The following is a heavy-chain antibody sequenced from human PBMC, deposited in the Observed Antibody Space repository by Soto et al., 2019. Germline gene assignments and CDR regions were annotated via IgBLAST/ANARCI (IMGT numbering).Heavy chain of an antibody. CDR2: IYYSGST. Sequence: QVPLQESGPGLVKPSQTLSLTCTVSGGSISSEGYYWSWFRQLPGKGLEWIGDIYYSGSTYYNPSHKSRLTMSGDASKNQFSLKLSSVTAADTALYYCARGKGYSYGPYYFDYWGQGTLVTVSS. CDR3: ARGKGYSYGPYYFDY. V-gene: IGHV4-31*03. CDR1: GGSISSEGYY. J-gene: IGHJ4*02. D-gene: IGHD5-18*01.